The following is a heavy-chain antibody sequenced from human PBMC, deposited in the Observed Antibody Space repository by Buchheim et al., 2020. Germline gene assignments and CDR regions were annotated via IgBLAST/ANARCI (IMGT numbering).Heavy chain of an antibody. CDR2: IWYDGSNK. J-gene: IGHJ4*02. Sequence: QVQLVESGGGVVQPGRSLRLSCAASGFTFSSYGMHWVRQAPGKGLEWVAVIWYDGSNKYYADSVKGRFTISRDNSKNTLYLQMNSLRAEDTAVYYCAKAIDDWSGSYSSIDYWGQGTL. CDR1: GFTFSSYG. D-gene: IGHD1-26*01. V-gene: IGHV3-33*06. CDR3: AKAIDDWSGSYSSIDY.